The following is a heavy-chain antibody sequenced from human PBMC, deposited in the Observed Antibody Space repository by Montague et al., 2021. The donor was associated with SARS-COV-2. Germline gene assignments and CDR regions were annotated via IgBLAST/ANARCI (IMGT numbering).Heavy chain of an antibody. D-gene: IGHD4/OR15-4a*01. V-gene: IGHV4-61*01. CDR2: ISYIASS. Sequence: SETLSLTCTVSGASFISGNSYWIWIRPPPGKGLEWIGCISYIASSNYTLSLKSRVTISVDTSKNQLSLKVISATAADTAVYYCARIGYECVGDNYICPDWGQGTLVTVSS. CDR1: GASFISGNSY. CDR3: ARIGYECVGDNYICPD. J-gene: IGHJ1*01.